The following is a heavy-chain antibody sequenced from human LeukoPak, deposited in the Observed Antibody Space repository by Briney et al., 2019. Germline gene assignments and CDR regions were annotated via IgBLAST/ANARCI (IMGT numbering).Heavy chain of an antibody. CDR1: GYTFTDFY. CDR2: INPFSGAT. J-gene: IGHJ5*02. D-gene: IGHD1-1*01. Sequence: ASVRVSCKASGYTFTDFYLNWVRQAPGQGLEWTAWINPFSGATSYAEKFQGRVTMTWDTSISTAHMELLGLRSDDTAVYYCATSTVTHTRDPWGQGTLVTVSS. CDR3: ATSTVTHTRDP. V-gene: IGHV1-2*02.